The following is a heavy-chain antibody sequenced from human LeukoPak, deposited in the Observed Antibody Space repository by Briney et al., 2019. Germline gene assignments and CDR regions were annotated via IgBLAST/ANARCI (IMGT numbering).Heavy chain of an antibody. CDR3: AREDFDY. CDR2: ISYDGSNK. V-gene: IGHV3-30-3*01. CDR1: GFTFSSYA. Sequence: PGRSLRLSCAASGFTFSSYAMHWVRQAPGKGLEWVAVISYDGSNKYYADSVKGRFTISRDNSKNTLYLQMNSLRAEDTAVCYCAREDFDYWGQGTLVTVSS. J-gene: IGHJ4*02.